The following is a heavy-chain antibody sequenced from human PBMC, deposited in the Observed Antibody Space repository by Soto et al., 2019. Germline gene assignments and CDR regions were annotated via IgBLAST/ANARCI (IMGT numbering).Heavy chain of an antibody. V-gene: IGHV4-34*01. J-gene: IGHJ4*02. CDR3: ARGQEGVVATH. CDR2: IKDGGRT. CDR1: GGSLSGYY. Sequence: QVQLQQWGAGLLKPSETLSLNCAVNGGSLSGYYWSWIRQPPGKGLEWIGEIKDGGRTNYSPSLKSRAPISSDPSNNQFSPRLYSVTAADTGVYYCARGQEGVVATHWDQGTLVTVSS. D-gene: IGHD5-12*01.